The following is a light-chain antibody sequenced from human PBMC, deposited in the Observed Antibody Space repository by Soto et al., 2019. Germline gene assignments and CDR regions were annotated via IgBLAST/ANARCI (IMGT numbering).Light chain of an antibody. Sequence: TESPCTVSLSPGKRASLSCMASQSVSIHLDWYQQKPGQAPRLLIHAATTRATGIPARFSGSGSGTEFTLTISSLQSEDFAVYYCQQYNNWPRTFGQGTKVDIK. V-gene: IGKV3-15*01. CDR1: QSVSIH. CDR2: AAT. CDR3: QQYNNWPRT. J-gene: IGKJ1*01.